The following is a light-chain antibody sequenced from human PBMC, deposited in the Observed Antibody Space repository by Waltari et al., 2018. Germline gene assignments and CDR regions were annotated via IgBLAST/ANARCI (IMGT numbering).Light chain of an antibody. CDR1: SSDVGSYNL. V-gene: IGLV2-23*01. J-gene: IGLJ2*01. CDR2: EGS. CDR3: CSYAGSSTVV. Sequence: QSALTQPASVSGSPGQSITISCTGTSSDVGSYNLVSWYQQYPGKAPKLMIYEGSKRPSGVSHRFSGSKSGNTASLTSYGLQAEDEADYYCCSYAGSSTVVFGGGTKLTVL.